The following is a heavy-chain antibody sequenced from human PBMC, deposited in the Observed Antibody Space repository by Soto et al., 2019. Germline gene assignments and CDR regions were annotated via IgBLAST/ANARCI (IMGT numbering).Heavy chain of an antibody. CDR2: VSQSGRI. J-gene: IGHJ3*01. D-gene: IGHD3-10*01. CDR3: AGYSSSFVGFEV. V-gene: IGHV4-34*01. CDR1: GGSFSDYD. Sequence: QVQLQQWGAGLLKPSETLSLNCGVLGGSFSDYDWTWVRQSPGRGLEWLGVVSQSGRITYNPSLKGRFTISGDTAKNQFSLRLTSVSAEDTAVYFCAGYSSSFVGFEVWGHGTEVTVSS.